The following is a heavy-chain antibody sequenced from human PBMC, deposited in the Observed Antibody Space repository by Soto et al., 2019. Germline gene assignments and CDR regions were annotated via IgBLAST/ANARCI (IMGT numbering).Heavy chain of an antibody. J-gene: IGHJ6*02. CDR2: ISSSSSYI. CDR1: GFTFSSYS. CDR3: ARDDTAMVPYYYGMDV. D-gene: IGHD5-18*01. V-gene: IGHV3-21*01. Sequence: GGSLRLSCAASGFTFSSYSMNWVRQAPGKGLEWVSSISSSSSYIYYADSVKGRFTISRDNAKNSLYLQMNSLRAEDTAVYYCARDDTAMVPYYYGMDVWGQGTTVTVSS.